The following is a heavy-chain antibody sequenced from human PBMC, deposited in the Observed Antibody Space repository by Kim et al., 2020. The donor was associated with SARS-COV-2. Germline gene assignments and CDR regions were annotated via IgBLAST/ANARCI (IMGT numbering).Heavy chain of an antibody. J-gene: IGHJ6*02. CDR1: GGTFSSYA. V-gene: IGHV1-69*13. CDR2: IIPIFGTA. D-gene: IGHD6-13*01. Sequence: SVKVSCKASGGTFSSYAISWVRQAPGQGLEWMGGIIPIFGTANYAQKFQGRVTITADESTSTAYMELSSLRSEDTAVYYCALGYSSSWYGPPDYYYYGMDVWGQGTTVTVSS. CDR3: ALGYSSSWYGPPDYYYYGMDV.